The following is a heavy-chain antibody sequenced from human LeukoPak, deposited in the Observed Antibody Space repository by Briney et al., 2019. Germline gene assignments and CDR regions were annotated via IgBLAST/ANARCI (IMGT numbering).Heavy chain of an antibody. CDR3: AREGYGFNYYYGMDV. CDR1: GFTFSSYA. V-gene: IGHV3-30*04. J-gene: IGHJ6*02. CDR2: ISYDGSNK. D-gene: IGHD5-18*01. Sequence: GGSLRLSCAASGFTFSSYAMHWVRQAPGKGLEWVAVISYDGSNKYYADSVKGRFTISRDNSKNTLYLQMNSLRAEDMAVYYCAREGYGFNYYYGMDVWGQGTTVTVSS.